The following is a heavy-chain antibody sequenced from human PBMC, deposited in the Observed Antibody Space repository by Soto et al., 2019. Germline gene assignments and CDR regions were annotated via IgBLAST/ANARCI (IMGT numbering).Heavy chain of an antibody. CDR3: ARDTGPNGYNYYYFGMDV. CDR2: ISYDGSDK. V-gene: IGHV3-30-3*01. D-gene: IGHD5-18*01. J-gene: IGHJ6*02. CDR1: GFTFSNYA. Sequence: QVHLVESGGGVVQPGRSLRLSCAASGFTFSNYAMHWVRQAPAKGLEWVEVISYDGSDKYNANSVKGRFTISRDNSKNSLYLQMNSLRAEDTAVYYCARDTGPNGYNYYYFGMDVWGQGTTVTVSS.